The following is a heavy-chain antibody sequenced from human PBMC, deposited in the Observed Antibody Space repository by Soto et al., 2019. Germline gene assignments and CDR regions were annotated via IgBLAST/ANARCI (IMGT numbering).Heavy chain of an antibody. CDR1: GFTFSNYG. CDR2: TRHDGTNK. V-gene: IGHV3-33*01. J-gene: IGHJ4*02. CDR3: ARDLSGPLDY. Sequence: GGSLRLSCATSGFTFSNYGMHWVRQAPGKGLEWVAVTRHDGTNKYYADSVKGRFTISRDNSKNTVHLQMNILRGEDTAVYYCARDLSGPLDYWGQGTLVTVYS.